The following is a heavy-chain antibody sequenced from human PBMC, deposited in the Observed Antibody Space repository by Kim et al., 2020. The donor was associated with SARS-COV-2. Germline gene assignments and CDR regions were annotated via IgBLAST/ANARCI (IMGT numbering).Heavy chain of an antibody. V-gene: IGHV1-69*13. J-gene: IGHJ5*02. Sequence: SVKVSCKASGGTFSSYAISWVRQAPGQGLEWMGGIIPIFGTANYAQKFQGRVTITADESTSTAYMELSSLRSEDTAVYYCARRIDILTGYSGGGYWFDPWGQGTLVTVSS. D-gene: IGHD3-9*01. CDR2: IIPIFGTA. CDR3: ARRIDILTGYSGGGYWFDP. CDR1: GGTFSSYA.